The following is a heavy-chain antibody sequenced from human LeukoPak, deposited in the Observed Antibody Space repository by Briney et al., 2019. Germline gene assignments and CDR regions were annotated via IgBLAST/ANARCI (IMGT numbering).Heavy chain of an antibody. V-gene: IGHV3-48*01. CDR1: GFTFSSYS. CDR2: ISSGSDTI. D-gene: IGHD3-16*02. Sequence: PGGSLRLSCAASGFTFSSYSMNWVRQAPGKGLEWVSYISSGSDTIYYADSVKGRFTISRDNAKRSLYLQMNSLRAEDTAVYYCARDEVISSLYYYYGMDVWGQGTTVTVSS. CDR3: ARDEVISSLYYYYGMDV. J-gene: IGHJ6*02.